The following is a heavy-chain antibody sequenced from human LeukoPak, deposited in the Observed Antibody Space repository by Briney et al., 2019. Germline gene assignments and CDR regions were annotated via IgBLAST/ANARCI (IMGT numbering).Heavy chain of an antibody. D-gene: IGHD1-26*01. V-gene: IGHV3-23*01. Sequence: GGSLRLSCAASGFTFSLYNMNWVRQAPGKGLEWVSTISGGGGSTYYADSVKGRFTISRDNSKNTLYLQANSLRAEDTAVYYCAKGGKWDVTPFDYWGQGTLVTVSS. J-gene: IGHJ4*02. CDR1: GFTFSLYN. CDR3: AKGGKWDVTPFDY. CDR2: ISGGGGST.